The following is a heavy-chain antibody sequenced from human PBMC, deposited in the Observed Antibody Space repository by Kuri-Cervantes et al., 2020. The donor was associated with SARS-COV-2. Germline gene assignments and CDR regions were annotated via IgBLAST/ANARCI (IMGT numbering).Heavy chain of an antibody. J-gene: IGHJ4*02. CDR2: TYYRSKWYN. D-gene: IGHD2-15*01. Sequence: SETLSLTCAISGDSVSSNSAAWNWIRQSPSRGLEWLGRTYYRSKWYNDYAVSVKSRITINPDTSKNQFSLKLSSVTAADTAVYYCAREIPEYCSGGSCYSSSARVFDYWGQGTLVTVSS. V-gene: IGHV6-1*01. CDR1: GDSVSSNSAA. CDR3: AREIPEYCSGGSCYSSSARVFDY.